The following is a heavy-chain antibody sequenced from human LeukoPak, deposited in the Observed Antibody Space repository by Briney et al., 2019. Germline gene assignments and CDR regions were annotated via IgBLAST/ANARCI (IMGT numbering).Heavy chain of an antibody. CDR2: ISSSGSTI. J-gene: IGHJ5*02. CDR3: GRDCSGGSCFRLDH. CDR1: GFTFSDYY. V-gene: IGHV3-11*04. Sequence: GGSLRLSCAASGFTFSDYYMSWIRQAPGKGLEWVSYISSSGSTIYYADSVKGRFTISRDNAKNSLYLQTNSLRAEDTALYYCGRDCSGGSCFRLDHWGQGTLVTVSS. D-gene: IGHD2-15*01.